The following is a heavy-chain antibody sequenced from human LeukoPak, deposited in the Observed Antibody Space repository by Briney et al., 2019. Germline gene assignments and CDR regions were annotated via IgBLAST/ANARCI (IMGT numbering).Heavy chain of an antibody. CDR3: ARGATDTTRWFDP. V-gene: IGHV3-21*01. CDR2: ISRTSEST. J-gene: IGHJ5*02. CDR1: GFSFNTYS. D-gene: IGHD1-7*01. Sequence: GGSLRLPCAASGFSFNTYSMTWVRQAPGKGLEWVSIISRTSESTFYADSVKGRFTISRDNAKNSLYLQMNGLRADDTATYYCARGATDTTRWFDPWGQGTLVTVSS.